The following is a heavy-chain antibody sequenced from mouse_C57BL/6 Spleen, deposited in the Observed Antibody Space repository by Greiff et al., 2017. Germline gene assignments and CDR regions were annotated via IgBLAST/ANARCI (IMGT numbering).Heavy chain of an antibody. CDR2: ISSGGSYT. CDR3: ARLYGSSYDAMDY. V-gene: IGHV5-6*01. Sequence: DVQLVESGGDLVKPGGSLKLSCAASGFTFSSYGMSWVRQTPDKRLEWVATISSGGSYTYYPDSVKGRFTISRDNAKNTLYLQMSSLKSEDTAMYYCARLYGSSYDAMDYWGQGTSVTVSS. CDR1: GFTFSSYG. D-gene: IGHD1-1*01. J-gene: IGHJ4*01.